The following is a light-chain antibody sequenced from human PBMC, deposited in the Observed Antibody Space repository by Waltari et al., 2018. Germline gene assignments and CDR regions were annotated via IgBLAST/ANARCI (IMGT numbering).Light chain of an antibody. J-gene: IGKJ1*01. CDR2: DES. V-gene: IGKV3-11*01. CDR1: QSISSH. CDR3: QQRSNLWT. Sequence: ETVLTQSPATLSLSPGERAPPPCRASQSISSHLAWYQQKPGQPPRLLIYDESKRATGIPARFSCSGSGTDFTLTISSLEPEDFAVYYCQQRSNLWTFGQGTKVEIK.